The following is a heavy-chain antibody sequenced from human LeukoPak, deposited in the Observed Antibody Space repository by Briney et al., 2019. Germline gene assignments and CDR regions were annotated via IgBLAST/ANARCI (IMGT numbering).Heavy chain of an antibody. CDR2: ISSSSSYI. CDR3: ARQQQLGPYYNHYMDV. CDR1: GFTFSSYS. V-gene: IGHV3-21*04. Sequence: GGSLRLSCAASGFTFSSYSMNWVRQAPGKGLEWVSSISSSSSYIYYADSVKGRFTISRDNAKNSLYLQMNSLRAEDTAVYYCARQQQLGPYYNHYMDVWGKGTTVTISS. J-gene: IGHJ6*03. D-gene: IGHD6-13*01.